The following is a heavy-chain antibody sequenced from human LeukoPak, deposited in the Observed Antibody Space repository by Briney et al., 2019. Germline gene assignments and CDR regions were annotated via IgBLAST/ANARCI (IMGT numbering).Heavy chain of an antibody. CDR2: VTGSATST. Sequence: QPGASLRLSCASSGFTFRYFAMWWVRHPPGEGVEWVDTVTGSATSTYYADSGKGRFTISRDNSNNTRYLHMTSLRAEDTAVYYCAKSNRVGPSYLDYWGQGILVTVSA. D-gene: IGHD1-26*01. J-gene: IGHJ4*02. CDR1: GFTFRYFA. V-gene: IGHV3-23*01. CDR3: AKSNRVGPSYLDY.